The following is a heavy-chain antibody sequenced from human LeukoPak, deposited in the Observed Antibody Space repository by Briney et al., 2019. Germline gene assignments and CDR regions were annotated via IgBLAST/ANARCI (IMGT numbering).Heavy chain of an antibody. CDR3: ARAPHSSSQDCDY. CDR2: INSDGSST. Sequence: GGSLRLSCAASGFTFSSYWMHWVRQAPGKGLVWVSRINSDGSSTSYADSVKGRFTISRDNAKNTLYLQMNSLRAEDTAVYYCARAPHSSSQDCDYWGQGTLVTVSS. V-gene: IGHV3-74*01. CDR1: GFTFSSYW. J-gene: IGHJ4*02. D-gene: IGHD6-13*01.